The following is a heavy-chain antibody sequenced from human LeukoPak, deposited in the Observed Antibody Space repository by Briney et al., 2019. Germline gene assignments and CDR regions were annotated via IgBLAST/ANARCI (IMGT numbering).Heavy chain of an antibody. CDR3: VRDSTFGVDY. J-gene: IGHJ4*02. D-gene: IGHD3-10*01. CDR2: IGDDGGST. V-gene: IGHV3-74*01. CDR1: GFIFSNYW. Sequence: GGSLRLSCTASGFIFSNYWMIWFRQAPGKGPVFVSRIGDDGGSTKYADSVNGRFTISRDNAKNTLYLQLDSLRVEDTAMYYCVRDSTFGVDYWGQGTLVTVSS.